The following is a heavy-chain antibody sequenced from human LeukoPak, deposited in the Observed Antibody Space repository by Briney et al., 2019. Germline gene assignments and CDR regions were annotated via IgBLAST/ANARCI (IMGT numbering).Heavy chain of an antibody. CDR2: IRSSAGRT. CDR1: GFTFSSYA. Sequence: PGGSLRLSCAASGFTFSSYAMSWVRQTPGKGLEWVSAIRSSAGRTWYADSVKGRFTISRDNSKNTLYLQMNSLRAEDTAVYYCAKGIPSSSSGGAYYFDYWGQGTLVTVSS. V-gene: IGHV3-23*01. CDR3: AKGIPSSSSGGAYYFDY. D-gene: IGHD6-13*01. J-gene: IGHJ4*02.